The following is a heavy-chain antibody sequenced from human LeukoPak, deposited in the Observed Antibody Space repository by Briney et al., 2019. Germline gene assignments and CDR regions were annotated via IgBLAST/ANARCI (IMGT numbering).Heavy chain of an antibody. V-gene: IGHV1-69*06. Sequence: GASVKVSCKASGGTFSSYAISRVRQAPGQGLEWMGGIIPIFGTANYAQKFQGRVTITADKSTSTAYMELSSLRSEDTAVYYCASTYRGDYYGSGSYYKYWGQGTLVTVSS. CDR3: ASTYRGDYYGSGSYYKY. CDR2: IIPIFGTA. D-gene: IGHD3-10*01. J-gene: IGHJ4*02. CDR1: GGTFSSYA.